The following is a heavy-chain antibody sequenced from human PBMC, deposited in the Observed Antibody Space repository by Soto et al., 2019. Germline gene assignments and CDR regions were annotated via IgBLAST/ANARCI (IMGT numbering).Heavy chain of an antibody. CDR2: ISYDGSNK. V-gene: IGHV3-30*03. CDR1: GFTFSSYG. CDR3: STRSGSGYYYYYGMDV. Sequence: GGSLRLSCAASGFTFSSYGMHWVRQSPGKGLEWVAVISYDGSNKYYADSVKGRFTISRDNSKNTLYLQMNSLRAEDTAVYYCSTRSGSGYYYYYGMDVWGQGTTVTVSS. D-gene: IGHD6-25*01. J-gene: IGHJ6*02.